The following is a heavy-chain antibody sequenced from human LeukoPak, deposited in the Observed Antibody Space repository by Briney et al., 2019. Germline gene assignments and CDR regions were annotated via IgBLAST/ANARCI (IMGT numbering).Heavy chain of an antibody. J-gene: IGHJ4*02. CDR3: ARDIGVGYYYDSSGYFGGPDY. CDR1: VYTFTSYY. D-gene: IGHD3-22*01. Sequence: ASVTVSCKASVYTFTSYYMHWVRQAPGQGLAWMGIINPSGGSTSYAQKFQGRVTMTRDMSTSTVYMELSSLRSEDTAVYYCARDIGVGYYYDSSGYFGGPDYWGQGTLVTVSS. CDR2: INPSGGST. V-gene: IGHV1-46*01.